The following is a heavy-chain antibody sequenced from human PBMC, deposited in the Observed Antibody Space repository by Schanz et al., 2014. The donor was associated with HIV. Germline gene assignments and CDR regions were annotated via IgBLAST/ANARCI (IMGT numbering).Heavy chain of an antibody. V-gene: IGHV3-30*03. J-gene: IGHJ6*02. CDR1: GLTFSSYG. D-gene: IGHD4-4*01. CDR3: ARETVNYYYGMDV. Sequence: VQLLESGGGVVQPGRSLRLSCAGSGLTFSSYGMHWVRQAPGKGLEWLAAISHDGSKKFYIDSVKGRFTISRDNAKNSLYLQMNSLRVEDTAVYYCARETVNYYYGMDVWGQGTTVTVSS. CDR2: ISHDGSKK.